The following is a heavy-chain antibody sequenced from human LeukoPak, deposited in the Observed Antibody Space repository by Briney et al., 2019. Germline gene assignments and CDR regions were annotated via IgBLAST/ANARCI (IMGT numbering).Heavy chain of an antibody. CDR2: IRYDGSNK. CDR3: AKEVLWFGEHGGWFDP. D-gene: IGHD3-10*01. J-gene: IGHJ5*02. Sequence: PGGSLRLSCAASGSTFSSYGVHWVRQAPGKGLEWVAFIRYDGSNKCYADSVKGRFTISRDNSKNTLYLQMNSLRAEDTAVYYCAKEVLWFGEHGGWFDPWGQGTLVTVSS. CDR1: GSTFSSYG. V-gene: IGHV3-30*02.